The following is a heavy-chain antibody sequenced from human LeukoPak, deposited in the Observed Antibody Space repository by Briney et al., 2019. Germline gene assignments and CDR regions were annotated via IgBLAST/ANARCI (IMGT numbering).Heavy chain of an antibody. J-gene: IGHJ4*02. CDR2: IYYSGST. CDR3: ARVPSGGSGSYYPTDY. Sequence: SETLSLTCTVSGGSISSSSYYWGWIRQPPGKGLEWIGSIYYSGSTYYNPSLKSRVTISVDTSKNQFSLKLSSVTAADTAVYYCARVPSGGSGSYYPTDYWGQGTLVTVSS. D-gene: IGHD1-26*01. CDR1: GGSISSSSYY. V-gene: IGHV4-39*07.